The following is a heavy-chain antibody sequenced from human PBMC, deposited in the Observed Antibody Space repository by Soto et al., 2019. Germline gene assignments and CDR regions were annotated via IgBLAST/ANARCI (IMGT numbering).Heavy chain of an antibody. CDR3: ARSGDFWSGYYRPYYFDY. Sequence: GGSLRLSCAASGFTFSDYYMSWIRQAPGKGLEWVSYISSSGSTIYYADSVKGRFTISRDNAKNSLYLQMNSLRAEDTAVYYCARSGDFWSGYYRPYYFDYWGQGTLVTISS. V-gene: IGHV3-11*01. CDR1: GFTFSDYY. D-gene: IGHD3-3*01. CDR2: ISSSGSTI. J-gene: IGHJ4*02.